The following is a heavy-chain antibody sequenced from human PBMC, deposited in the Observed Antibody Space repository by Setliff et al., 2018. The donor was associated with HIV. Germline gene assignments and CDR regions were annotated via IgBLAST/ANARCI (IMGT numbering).Heavy chain of an antibody. V-gene: IGHV4-34*01. CDR3: ARGIWAYGLMGS. D-gene: IGHD4-17*01. J-gene: IGHJ5*02. CDR2: INHSGST. Sequence: PSETLSLTCAVYGGSFSGYYWSWIRQPPGKGLEWIGEINHSGSTNYNPSLKSRVTISVDTSKNQLSLKLSSVTAADTAVYYCARGIWAYGLMGSWGQGTLVTVSS. CDR1: GGSFSGYY.